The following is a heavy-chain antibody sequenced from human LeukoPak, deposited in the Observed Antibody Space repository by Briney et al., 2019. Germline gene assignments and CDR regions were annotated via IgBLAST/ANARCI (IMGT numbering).Heavy chain of an antibody. Sequence: SETLSLTCTVSDDSISSSNYYWVWIRQPPGKGLEWIGTIYYSGSTYYNPSLKSRVTISVDTSKNQFSLRLSSVTAADTAVYYCARAYYYDNSGYFDYWGQGTLVTVSS. D-gene: IGHD3-22*01. J-gene: IGHJ4*02. V-gene: IGHV4-39*01. CDR3: ARAYYYDNSGYFDY. CDR1: DDSISSSNYY. CDR2: IYYSGST.